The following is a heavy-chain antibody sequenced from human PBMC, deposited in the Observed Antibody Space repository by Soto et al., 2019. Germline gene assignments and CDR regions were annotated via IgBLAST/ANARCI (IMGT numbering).Heavy chain of an antibody. J-gene: IGHJ6*02. Sequence: PGGSLRLSCAASGFTFSSDGMHWVRQAPGKGLEWVAVISYDGSNKYFADSVKGRFTISRDNSKNTLFLQVNTLRPEDTAVYYCAKDRGSGWNYYGLDVWGQGTTVTVSS. CDR3: AKDRGSGWNYYGLDV. D-gene: IGHD6-19*01. CDR1: GFTFSSDG. V-gene: IGHV3-30*18. CDR2: ISYDGSNK.